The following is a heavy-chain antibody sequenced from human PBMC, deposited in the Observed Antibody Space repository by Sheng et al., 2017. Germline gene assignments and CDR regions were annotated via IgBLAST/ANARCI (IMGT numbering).Heavy chain of an antibody. CDR1: GGTFSSYA. CDR3: ASRTSYYGSGSYLKV. V-gene: IGHV1-69*01. CDR2: IIPIFGTA. D-gene: IGHD3-10*01. Sequence: KESGSSVKVSCKASGGTFSSYAISWVRQAPGQGIEWMGGIIPIFGTANYAQKFQGRVTITADESTSTAYMELSSLRSEDTAVYYCASRTSYYGSGSYLKVWGQGTLVTVSS. J-gene: IGHJ4*02.